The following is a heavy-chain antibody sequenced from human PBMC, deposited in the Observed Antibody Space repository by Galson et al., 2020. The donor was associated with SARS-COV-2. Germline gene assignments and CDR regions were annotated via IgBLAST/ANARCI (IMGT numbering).Heavy chain of an antibody. V-gene: IGHV3-33*01. D-gene: IGHD6-13*01. CDR3: ARDSELVMDY. CDR1: GFTFSSYG. Sequence: GESLKISCAASGFTFSSYGMHWVRQAPGKGLEWVAVIWYDGSNKYYADSVKGRFTISRDNSKNTLYLQMNSLRAEDTAVYYCARDSELVMDYWGQGTLVTVSS. CDR2: IWYDGSNK. J-gene: IGHJ4*02.